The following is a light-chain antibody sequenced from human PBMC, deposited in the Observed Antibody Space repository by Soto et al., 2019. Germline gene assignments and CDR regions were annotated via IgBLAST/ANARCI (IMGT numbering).Light chain of an antibody. CDR3: QQYGSSPPRT. CDR1: QSVRSSS. J-gene: IGKJ1*01. CDR2: GAS. V-gene: IGKV3-20*01. Sequence: PGERATLSGRASQSVRSSSLAWYQQKPGQAPRLLIYGASSRATGIPDRFSGSGSGTDFTLTISRLEPEDFAVYYCQQYGSSPPRTFGQATKVDNK.